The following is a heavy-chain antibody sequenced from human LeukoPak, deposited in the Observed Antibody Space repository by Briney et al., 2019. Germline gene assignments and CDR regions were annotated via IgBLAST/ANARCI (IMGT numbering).Heavy chain of an antibody. CDR1: ADSISNYY. D-gene: IGHD5-12*01. CDR2: INHSGST. V-gene: IGHV4-34*01. J-gene: IGHJ4*02. CDR3: ARGARKWLRHIDY. Sequence: SETLSLTCTVSADSISNYYWTWLRQPPGKGLEWIGEINHSGSTNYNPSLKSRVTISVDTSKNQFSLKLSSVTAVDTAVYYCARGARKWLRHIDYWGQGTLVTVSS.